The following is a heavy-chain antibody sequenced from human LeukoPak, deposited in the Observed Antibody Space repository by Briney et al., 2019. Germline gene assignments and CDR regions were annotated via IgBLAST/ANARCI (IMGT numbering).Heavy chain of an antibody. Sequence: SETLSLTCTVSGGSISSRNYYWGWIRRPPGKGLEWIASIYYSGSTFYNPSLRRRVTISVDTSNNQFSLKLSSVTAADTAVYYCARQGIFFGSGPFDSWGQGTLVTVSS. V-gene: IGHV4-39*07. CDR2: IYYSGST. CDR1: GGSISSRNYY. J-gene: IGHJ4*02. D-gene: IGHD3-10*01. CDR3: ARQGIFFGSGPFDS.